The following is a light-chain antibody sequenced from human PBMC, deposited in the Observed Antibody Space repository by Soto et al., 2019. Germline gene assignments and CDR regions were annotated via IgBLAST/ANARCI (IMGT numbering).Light chain of an antibody. Sequence: QSVLTQPASVSGSPLESITISCTGTSSDVGNYNLVSWYQQHPGKAPKLMIYEVNKRPSGVSNRFSGSKSGNTASLTISGLQAEDEADYFCCSYTRSSTYVFGTGTKVTV. CDR1: SSDVGNYNL. CDR2: EVN. J-gene: IGLJ1*01. V-gene: IGLV2-23*02. CDR3: CSYTRSSTYV.